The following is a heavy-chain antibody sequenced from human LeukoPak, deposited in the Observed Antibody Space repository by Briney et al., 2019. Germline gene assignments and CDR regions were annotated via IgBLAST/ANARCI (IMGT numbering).Heavy chain of an antibody. D-gene: IGHD6-19*01. J-gene: IGHJ4*02. CDR2: IGSDGIST. V-gene: IGHV3-74*01. Sequence: PGGSLRLSCAASGFTFSTYWMHWVRQAPGKGPVWVSRIGSDGISTSYADSVKGRFTISRDNAKNTLYLQMNSLRAADTAVYYCANEQWLVLGYWGQGTLVTVSS. CDR3: ANEQWLVLGY. CDR1: GFTFSTYW.